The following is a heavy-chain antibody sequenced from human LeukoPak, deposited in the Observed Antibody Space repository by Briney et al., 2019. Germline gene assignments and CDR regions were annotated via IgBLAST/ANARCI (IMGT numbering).Heavy chain of an antibody. CDR2: IYYSGST. D-gene: IGHD1-26*01. Sequence: SETLSLTCTVSGGSISSYYWSWIRQPPGKGLEWIGYIYYSGSTNYNPSLKSRVTISVDTSKNQFSLKLSSVTAADTAVYYCARQWDLGGWFDPWGQGTLVTVSS. J-gene: IGHJ5*02. CDR3: ARQWDLGGWFDP. V-gene: IGHV4-59*08. CDR1: GGSISSYY.